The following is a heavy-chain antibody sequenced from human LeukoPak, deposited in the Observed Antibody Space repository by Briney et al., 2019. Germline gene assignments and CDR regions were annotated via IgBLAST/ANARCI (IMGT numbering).Heavy chain of an antibody. V-gene: IGHV2-5*02. D-gene: IGHD6-19*01. CDR2: ISWDDDT. Sequence: SGPTLAKPTQTLTLTCTFSGFSHSSSGVGVGWIRQPPGKALERLALISWDDDTPYSPTLKSRLTITKDTSKNPVVITMTNMDPVDTATYYCAHRRGVAVAGPFDYWGQGTLVTVSS. J-gene: IGHJ4*02. CDR1: GFSHSSSGVG. CDR3: AHRRGVAVAGPFDY.